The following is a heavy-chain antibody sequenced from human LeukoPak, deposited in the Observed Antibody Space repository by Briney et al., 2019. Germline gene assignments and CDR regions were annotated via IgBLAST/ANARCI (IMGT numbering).Heavy chain of an antibody. CDR3: AKGSGSNPAVLHLFDY. CDR1: GFTFTTYW. D-gene: IGHD6-19*01. J-gene: IGHJ4*02. V-gene: IGHV3-7*03. Sequence: GGSLRLSCATSGFTFTTYWMNWVRQAPGKGLEWVANIKQDGSEKYYVDSVKGRFTISRDNSKNTLYLQMNSLRAEDTAVYYCAKGSGSNPAVLHLFDYWGQGTLVTVSS. CDR2: IKQDGSEK.